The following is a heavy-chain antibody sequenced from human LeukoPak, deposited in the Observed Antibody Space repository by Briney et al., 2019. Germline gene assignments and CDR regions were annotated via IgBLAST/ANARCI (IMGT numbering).Heavy chain of an antibody. D-gene: IGHD5-18*01. CDR2: INWNGGST. J-gene: IGHJ6*04. CDR1: GFTFDDYG. Sequence: GGSLRLSCAASGFTFDDYGMSWVRQAPGKGLEWVSGINWNGGSTGYADSVKGRFTISRDNAKNSLYLQMNSLRAEDTALYYCARDFRAMVTNGGFWFDPWGKGTTVTVSS. V-gene: IGHV3-20*04. CDR3: ARDFRAMVTNGGFWFDP.